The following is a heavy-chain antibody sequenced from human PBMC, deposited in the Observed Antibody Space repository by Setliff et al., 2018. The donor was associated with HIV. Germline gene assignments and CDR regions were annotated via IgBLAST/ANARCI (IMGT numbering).Heavy chain of an antibody. CDR2: VFYNGDT. CDR3: ARQMTIPGVAVTPVDY. V-gene: IGHV4-61*10. J-gene: IGHJ4*02. CDR1: GGSISSGTYY. D-gene: IGHD3-3*01. Sequence: PSETLSLTCTVSGGSISSGTYYWSWIRQPAGKGLEWIGYVFYNGDTAYNPSLKSRLTISVDTSKSQFSLKLTSVTAADTAVYYCARQMTIPGVAVTPVDYWGQGALVTVSS.